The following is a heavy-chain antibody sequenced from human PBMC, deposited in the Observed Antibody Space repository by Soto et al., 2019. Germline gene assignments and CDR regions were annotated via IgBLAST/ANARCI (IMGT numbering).Heavy chain of an antibody. CDR3: AREAYSNGLYNFGQ. CDR2: INPNNGGT. CDR1: GYNFKGYY. D-gene: IGHD6-25*01. V-gene: IGHV1-2*04. Sequence: QVQMVQSGAEVKKPGASVKVSCKASGYNFKGYYMHWVRQAPGQGLEWMGWINPNNGGTGYAQKFQGWVTMTRDTTISTVFLQLSRLTSDDAAVYYCAREAYSNGLYNFGQWGQGTVVTVSS. J-gene: IGHJ4*02.